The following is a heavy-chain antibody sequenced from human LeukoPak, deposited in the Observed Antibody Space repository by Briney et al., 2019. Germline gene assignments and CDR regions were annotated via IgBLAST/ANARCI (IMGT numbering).Heavy chain of an antibody. D-gene: IGHD3-22*01. Sequence: TLSLTCTVSGGSISSYYWSWIRQPPGKGLEWLALIYWDDDKRYSPSLKSRLTITKDTSKNQVVLTMTNMDPVDTATYYCAHRRIYYDSSGAFDIWGQGTMVTVSS. CDR1: GGSISSYYW. V-gene: IGHV2-5*08. CDR2: IYWDDDK. CDR3: AHRRIYYDSSGAFDI. J-gene: IGHJ3*02.